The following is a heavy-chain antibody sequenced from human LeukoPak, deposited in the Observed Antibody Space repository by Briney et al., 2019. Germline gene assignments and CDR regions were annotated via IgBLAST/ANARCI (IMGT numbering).Heavy chain of an antibody. D-gene: IGHD2-8*01. V-gene: IGHV4-61*02. J-gene: IGHJ4*02. Sequence: SETLSLTCTVSGGSISSGSYYWSWIRQPAGKGLEWIGRIYTSGSTNYNPSLKSRVTISVDTSKNQFSLKLSSVTAADTAVYYCARVSCTNGVCYDDYWGQGTLVTVSS. CDR3: ARVSCTNGVCYDDY. CDR2: IYTSGST. CDR1: GGSISSGSYY.